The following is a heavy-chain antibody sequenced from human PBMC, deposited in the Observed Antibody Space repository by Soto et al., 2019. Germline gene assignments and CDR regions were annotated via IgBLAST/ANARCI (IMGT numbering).Heavy chain of an antibody. CDR2: INSDGSST. CDR3: ARDLGYCSSTSCTNWFDP. J-gene: IGHJ5*02. CDR1: GFTFSSYW. V-gene: IGHV3-74*01. Sequence: PGGSLRLSCAASGFTFSSYWMHWVRQAPGKGLVWVSRINSDGSSTSYADSVKGRFTISRDNAKNTLYLQMNSLRAEDTAVYYCARDLGYCSSTSCTNWFDPWGQGTLVTVSS. D-gene: IGHD2-2*01.